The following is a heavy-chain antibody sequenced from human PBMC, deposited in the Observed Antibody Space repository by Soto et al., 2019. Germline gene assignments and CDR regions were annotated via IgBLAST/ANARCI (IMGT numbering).Heavy chain of an antibody. CDR3: AREGVHNYTEYYFDY. CDR2: ISGIRDYI. J-gene: IGHJ4*02. Sequence: EVQLVESGGGLVNPGGSLRLSCAASGFTFSYYPLHWVRRAPGKGLEWVSSISGIRDYIRYADSVKGRFTISRDNAKTSLYLQMNSLTAEDTAVYYCAREGVHNYTEYYFDYWGQGTLVTVSS. D-gene: IGHD3-10*01. V-gene: IGHV3-21*06. CDR1: GFTFSYYP.